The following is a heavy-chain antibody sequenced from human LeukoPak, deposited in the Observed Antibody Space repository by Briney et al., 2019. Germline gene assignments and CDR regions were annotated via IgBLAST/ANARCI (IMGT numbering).Heavy chain of an antibody. V-gene: IGHV4-39*02. Sequence: SETLSLTCTVSGDSISSTTYYWAWIRQPPGKGLEWIGNIYFTGTTFYNPSLKSRVTMSIGTSNNHFSLDLSSVTAADMAVYYCARGLYDGRSWFHFDSWGQGTLVTVSS. D-gene: IGHD6-13*01. CDR3: ARGLYDGRSWFHFDS. J-gene: IGHJ4*02. CDR1: GDSISSTTYY. CDR2: IYFTGTT.